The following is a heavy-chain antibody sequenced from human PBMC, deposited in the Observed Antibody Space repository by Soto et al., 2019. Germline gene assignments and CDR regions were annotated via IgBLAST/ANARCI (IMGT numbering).Heavy chain of an antibody. CDR1: GGTFSSYT. V-gene: IGHV1-69*08. J-gene: IGHJ4*02. Sequence: QVQLVQSGAEVKKPGSSVTVSCKASGGTFSSYTISWVRQAPGQGLEWMGRIITILGIANYAQKFQGRVTITEDKSTSTAYMELSSLRYEDTAVYYCARDGIAAAGNLDYWGQGTLVTVSS. CDR3: ARDGIAAAGNLDY. CDR2: IITILGIA. D-gene: IGHD6-13*01.